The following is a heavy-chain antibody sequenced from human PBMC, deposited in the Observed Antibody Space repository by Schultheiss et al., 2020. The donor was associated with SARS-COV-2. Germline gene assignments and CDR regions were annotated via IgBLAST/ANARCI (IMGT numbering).Heavy chain of an antibody. CDR1: GYTFTSYA. D-gene: IGHD1-1*01. J-gene: IGHJ4*02. V-gene: IGHV1-3*01. CDR2: INAGNGNT. Sequence: GESLKISCKASGYTFTSYAMHWVRQAPGQRLEWMGWINAGNGNTKYSQKFQGRVTITRDTSASTAYMELSSLRSDDTAVYYCARDPPGKDDLDYWGQGTLVTVSS. CDR3: ARDPPGKDDLDY.